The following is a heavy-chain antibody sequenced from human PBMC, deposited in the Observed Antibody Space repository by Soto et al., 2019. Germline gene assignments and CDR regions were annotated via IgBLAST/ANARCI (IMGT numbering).Heavy chain of an antibody. J-gene: IGHJ4*02. CDR3: ARDGGSYPTYGLDH. V-gene: IGHV4-31*03. CDR2: IYYSGTA. D-gene: IGHD3-16*02. Sequence: QVQLQESGPRLVKPSQTLSLTCTVSGGSISTGGIYWSWIRQLPGKGLEWIGYIYYSGTAYYNPSLKSRVSMSVDTSKNQFFLKLTSVTAADTAVYFCARDGGSYPTYGLDHWGQGTLVTVSS. CDR1: GGSISTGGIY.